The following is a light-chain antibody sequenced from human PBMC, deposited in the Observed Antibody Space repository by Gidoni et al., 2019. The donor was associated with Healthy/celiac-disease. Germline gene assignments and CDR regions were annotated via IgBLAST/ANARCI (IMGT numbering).Light chain of an antibody. CDR2: RNN. CDR1: SSNIGGNY. Sequence: QSVLTQPPSASGTPGQRVTISCSGSSSNIGGNYVYWYQQLPGTAPKLLIYRNNQRPSGVPDRFSGSKSGTSASLAISGLRSEDEADYYCAAWDVSLSGVVFGGGTKLTVL. V-gene: IGLV1-47*01. CDR3: AAWDVSLSGVV. J-gene: IGLJ2*01.